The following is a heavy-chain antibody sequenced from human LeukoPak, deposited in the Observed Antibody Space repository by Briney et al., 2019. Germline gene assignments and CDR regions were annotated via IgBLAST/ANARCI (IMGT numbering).Heavy chain of an antibody. D-gene: IGHD5-12*01. CDR3: TRGQTGYTDY. CDR1: GFTFCTNW. V-gene: IGHV3-74*01. J-gene: IGHJ4*02. Sequence: GGSLRLSCAVSGFTFCTNWMHWARQVPGKELVWISQINSSGRSTYYADFVKGRFTTSRDNAKNTLYLQLNSLRAEDTAVYYCTRGQTGYTDYWGRGTLVTVSS. CDR2: INSSGRST.